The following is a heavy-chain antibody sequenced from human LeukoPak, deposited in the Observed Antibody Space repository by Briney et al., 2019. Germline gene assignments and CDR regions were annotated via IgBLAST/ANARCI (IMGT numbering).Heavy chain of an antibody. CDR2: ISHDGSIK. CDR3: ARDSITTGGTVYNWFDP. V-gene: IGHV3-30-3*01. Sequence: PGGSLRLSCAASGFTFSDYAMHWVRQAPGKGLEWVAGISHDGSIKFSADSVKGRFTISRDNSKNTLYLQMNSLRDEDTALYYCARDSITTGGTVYNWFDPWGQGTLVTVSS. D-gene: IGHD1-14*01. CDR1: GFTFSDYA. J-gene: IGHJ5*02.